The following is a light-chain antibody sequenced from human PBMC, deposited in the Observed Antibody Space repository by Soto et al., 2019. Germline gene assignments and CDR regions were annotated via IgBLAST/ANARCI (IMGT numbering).Light chain of an antibody. J-gene: IGKJ5*01. CDR3: QQYAISPFT. Sequence: EIVLTQSPGTLSLSPGERATLSCRASQSVSNNYVAWYQQQPGQAPRLLIYGSSIRATGIPDRFSGSGSGTDFTLTISRLEPEDFAVYNCQQYAISPFTFGQGTRLEIK. CDR1: QSVSNNY. V-gene: IGKV3-20*01. CDR2: GSS.